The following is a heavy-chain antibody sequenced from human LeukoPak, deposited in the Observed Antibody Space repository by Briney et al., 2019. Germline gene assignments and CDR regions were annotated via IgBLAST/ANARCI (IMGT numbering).Heavy chain of an antibody. D-gene: IGHD3-10*01. CDR1: GFTFSNTW. J-gene: IGHJ5*02. CDR2: IKSKADAGTI. Sequence: GGSLRLSCAASGFTFSNTWMTWVRQAPGKGLEWVGRIKSKADAGTIDYTAPAKGRFTISRDDSKNTLYLQMNSLKTEDTAVYYCTTMLWFGELLSSNPWGQGTLVTVSS. CDR3: TTMLWFGELLSSNP. V-gene: IGHV3-15*01.